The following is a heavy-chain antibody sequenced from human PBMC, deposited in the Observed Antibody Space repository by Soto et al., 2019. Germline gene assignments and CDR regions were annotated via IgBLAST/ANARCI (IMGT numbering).Heavy chain of an antibody. V-gene: IGHV3-33*01. CDR3: ARQTEYSSLDY. D-gene: IGHD6-6*01. J-gene: IGHJ4*02. CDR2: IWYDGSNK. CDR1: GFTFSSYG. Sequence: QVQLVESGGGVVQPGRSLRLSCAASGFTFSSYGMHWVRQAPGKGLEWVAVIWYDGSNKYYADSVKGRFTISRDNSKNTLYLQMNSMRAEDTAVYYCARQTEYSSLDYWGQGTLVTVSS.